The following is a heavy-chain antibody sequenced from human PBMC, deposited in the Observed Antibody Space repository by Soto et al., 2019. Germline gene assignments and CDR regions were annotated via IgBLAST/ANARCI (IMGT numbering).Heavy chain of an antibody. CDR1: GLTFSGYG. Sequence: QVQMVESGGGVVQPGTSLRLSCVVTGLTFSGYGMHWVRQAPGKGLAWVADITYDGSSTYYADAVKGRFTVSRDNSKNILYLQMTSLRGDDTAMYYCAKDQMGRGWRTVASWGQGTLVIVSS. V-gene: IGHV3-30*18. CDR3: AKDQMGRGWRTVAS. CDR2: ITYDGSST. J-gene: IGHJ5*02. D-gene: IGHD3-10*01.